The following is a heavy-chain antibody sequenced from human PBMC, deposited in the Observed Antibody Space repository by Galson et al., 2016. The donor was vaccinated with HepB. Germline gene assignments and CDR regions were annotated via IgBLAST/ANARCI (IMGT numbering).Heavy chain of an antibody. CDR2: IDGGGDK. CDR3: ARIRYTNTWYSYYYGMDV. CDR1: GFPLSTSGMR. V-gene: IGHV2-70*01. J-gene: IGHJ6*02. Sequence: PALVKPTQTLTLTCTFSGFPLSTSGMRVIWIRQPPGKALEWLSLIDGGGDKYYSISLKTRLTISKDTSKNQVVLTMTNMDPVDTGTYNCARIRYTNTWYSYYYGMDVWGQGTAVTVSS. D-gene: IGHD6-13*01.